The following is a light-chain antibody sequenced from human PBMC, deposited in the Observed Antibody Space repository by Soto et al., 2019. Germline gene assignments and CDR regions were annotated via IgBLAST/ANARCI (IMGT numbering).Light chain of an antibody. CDR2: WAS. CDR1: QSVLYSSNNKNY. V-gene: IGKV4-1*01. Sequence: DIVMTQSPDSLAVSLGERATINCKSSQSVLYSSNNKNYLAWYQQKPGQPPTLLIYWASARESGVPDRFSGSGSGTDFTLTISSLQAEDVAVYYCLQYYSTPQTFGQGTKVEIK. J-gene: IGKJ1*01. CDR3: LQYYSTPQT.